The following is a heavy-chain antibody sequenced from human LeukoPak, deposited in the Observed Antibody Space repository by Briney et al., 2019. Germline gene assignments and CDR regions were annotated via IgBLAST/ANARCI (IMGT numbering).Heavy chain of an antibody. Sequence: GESLKISCKGSGYSFTTNWIGWVRQMPGKGLEWMGIIYPDASDTRYSPSFQGQVTISAVKSISTAYLQWGSLKASDTAMYYCARLYSDFDFRGDYWGQGTLVTVSS. V-gene: IGHV5-51*01. CDR3: ARLYSDFDFRGDY. CDR2: IYPDASDT. CDR1: GYSFTTNW. D-gene: IGHD5-12*01. J-gene: IGHJ4*02.